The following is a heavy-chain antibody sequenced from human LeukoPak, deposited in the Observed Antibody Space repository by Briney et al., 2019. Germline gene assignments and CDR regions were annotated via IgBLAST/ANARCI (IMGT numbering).Heavy chain of an antibody. D-gene: IGHD6-13*01. V-gene: IGHV1-18*01. J-gene: IGHJ4*02. CDR1: GYTFTSYG. Sequence: ASVKVSCKASGYTFTSYGIGWVRQAPGQGLQWMRWISAYNGNTNYAQKLQGRVTMTTDTSTSTAYMELRSLRSDDTAVYYCARSHLYSSSWYYFDYWGQGTLVTVSS. CDR3: ARSHLYSSSWYYFDY. CDR2: ISAYNGNT.